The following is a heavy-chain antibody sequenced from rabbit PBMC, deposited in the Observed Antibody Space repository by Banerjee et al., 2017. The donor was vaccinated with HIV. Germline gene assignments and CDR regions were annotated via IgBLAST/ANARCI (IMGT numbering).Heavy chain of an antibody. CDR1: GFSFSSYY. Sequence: QQLEESGGDLVKPGASLTLTCTASGFSFSSYYMYWVRQAPEKGLEWIACIDTGRDNTWYASWAKGRFTISKTSSTTVTLQMTSLTAADTATYFCASSDVGYGGYGYAANLWGPGTLVTVS. CDR2: IDTGRDNT. J-gene: IGHJ4*01. CDR3: ASSDVGYGGYGYAANL. V-gene: IGHV1S40*01. D-gene: IGHD6-1*01.